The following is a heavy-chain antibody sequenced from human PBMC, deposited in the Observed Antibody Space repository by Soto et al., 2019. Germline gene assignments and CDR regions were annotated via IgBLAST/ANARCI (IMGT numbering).Heavy chain of an antibody. Sequence: SETLSLTCTVSGGSISSSSYYWGWIRQPPGKGLEWIGSIYHSGSTSYNPSLKSRVTISVDTSYKQFSLMLSSVTAADTAVYYCARGTVGATSFDYWGQGTLVTVSS. CDR3: ARGTVGATSFDY. CDR2: IYHSGST. CDR1: GGSISSSSYY. D-gene: IGHD1-26*01. J-gene: IGHJ4*02. V-gene: IGHV4-39*01.